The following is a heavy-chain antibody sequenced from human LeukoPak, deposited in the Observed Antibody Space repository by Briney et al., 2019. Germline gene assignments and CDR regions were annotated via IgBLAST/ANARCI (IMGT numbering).Heavy chain of an antibody. D-gene: IGHD2-8*01. CDR1: GYTLSEYG. V-gene: IGHV1-18*01. CDR3: ARDCSNGVCYPRDY. Sequence: GASVKVSCKTSGYTLSEYGISWVRQAPGQRLEWLGWITTYNGEKIYSQRFQGRVTMTTDTSSGTYYMELRNLRSDDTAIYYCARDCSNGVCYPRDYWGQGTQVVVST. J-gene: IGHJ4*02. CDR2: ITTYNGEK.